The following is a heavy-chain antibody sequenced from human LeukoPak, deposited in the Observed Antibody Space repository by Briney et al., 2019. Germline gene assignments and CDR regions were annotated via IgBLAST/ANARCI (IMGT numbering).Heavy chain of an antibody. Sequence: SETLSLTCTVSGXSFSSSRYYWGWIRQPPGKGLEWIGSIYYSGSTYYNPSLKSRVTISVDTSKNQFSLKLSSVTAADTAVYYCVRLDGDYVYYFDYWGQGTLVTVSS. J-gene: IGHJ4*02. CDR3: VRLDGDYVYYFDY. D-gene: IGHD4-17*01. V-gene: IGHV4-39*01. CDR2: IYYSGST. CDR1: GXSFSSSRYY.